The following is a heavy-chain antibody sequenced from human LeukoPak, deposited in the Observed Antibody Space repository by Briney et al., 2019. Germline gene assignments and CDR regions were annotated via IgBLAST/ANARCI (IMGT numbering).Heavy chain of an antibody. D-gene: IGHD3-10*01. CDR3: ARDTMVRGVMVDFDY. J-gene: IGHJ4*02. V-gene: IGHV3-48*03. Sequence: GGSLRLSCAASGFTFSSYEMNWVRQAPGKGLEWVSYISSSGDAIYYADSVEGRFTISRDDAKNSLYLQMNSLRAEDTAVYYCARDTMVRGVMVDFDYWGQGTLVTVSS. CDR2: ISSSGDAI. CDR1: GFTFSSYE.